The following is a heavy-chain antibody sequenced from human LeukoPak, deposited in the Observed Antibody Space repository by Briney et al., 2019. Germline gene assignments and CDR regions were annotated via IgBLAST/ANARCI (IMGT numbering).Heavy chain of an antibody. CDR2: ISAYNGNT. J-gene: IGHJ4*02. Sequence: GASVKVSCKASGYTFTSYGISWVRQAPGQGLEWMGWISAYNGNTNYAQKLQGRVTMTTDTSTSTAYMELRSLRSDDTAVYYCALAAAGSAAIIDFDYWGQGTLVTVSS. V-gene: IGHV1-18*01. CDR1: GYTFTSYG. CDR3: ALAAAGSAAIIDFDY. D-gene: IGHD6-13*01.